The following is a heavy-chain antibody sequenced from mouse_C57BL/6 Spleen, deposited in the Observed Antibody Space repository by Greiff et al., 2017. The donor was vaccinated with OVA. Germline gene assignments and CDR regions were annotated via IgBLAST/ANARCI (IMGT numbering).Heavy chain of an antibody. J-gene: IGHJ2*01. CDR1: GYTFTSYG. V-gene: IGHV1-81*01. D-gene: IGHD2-5*01. CDR3: ASDNNSNLYYCDY. Sequence: QVQLQQSGAELARPGASVKLSCKASGYTFTSYGISWVKQRTGQGLEWIGEIYPRSGNTYYNEKFKGKATMTADKSSSTAYMAIRRRTSEDSAFYVCASDNNSNLYYCDYWGQGTTLTVSS. CDR2: IYPRSGNT.